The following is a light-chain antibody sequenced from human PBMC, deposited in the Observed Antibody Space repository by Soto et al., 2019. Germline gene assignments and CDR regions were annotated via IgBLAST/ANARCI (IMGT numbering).Light chain of an antibody. Sequence: QSALTQPASVSGSPGQSITISCTGTSSDVGGYIYVSWYQQHPGKAPKLRIYEVSNRPSGVSNRFSGSKSGNTSSLTISGLHAEDEAAYYCSSYTSRITVVFGGGTKVTVL. CDR2: EVS. CDR1: SSDVGGYIY. V-gene: IGLV2-14*01. J-gene: IGLJ2*01. CDR3: SSYTSRITVV.